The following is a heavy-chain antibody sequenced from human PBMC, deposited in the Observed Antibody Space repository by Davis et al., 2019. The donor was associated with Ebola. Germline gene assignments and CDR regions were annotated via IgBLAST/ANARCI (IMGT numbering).Heavy chain of an antibody. D-gene: IGHD3-16*01. J-gene: IGHJ4*02. V-gene: IGHV3-33*06. CDR1: GFTFSSYG. CDR2: IWYDGSNK. Sequence: GGSLRLSCAASGFTFSSYGMHWVRQAPGKGLEWVAVIWYDGSNKYYADSVKGRFTISRDNSKNTLYLQMNSLRAEDTAVYYCAKGAIGGVAYTSYFDYWGQGTLVTVSS. CDR3: AKGAIGGVAYTSYFDY.